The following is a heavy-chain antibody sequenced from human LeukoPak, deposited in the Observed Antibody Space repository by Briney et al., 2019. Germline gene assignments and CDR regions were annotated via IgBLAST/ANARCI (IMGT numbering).Heavy chain of an antibody. D-gene: IGHD5-12*01. V-gene: IGHV3-7*01. J-gene: IGHJ4*02. Sequence: GGSLRLSCAASGFTFSTFWMTWVRQAPGKGLEWVANINQDGSEKYYVDSVKGRFTISRDNAKNSLYLQMNSLRAEDTAVYYCARDPIIDYWGQGTLVTVSS. CDR3: ARDPIIDY. CDR1: GFTFSTFW. CDR2: INQDGSEK.